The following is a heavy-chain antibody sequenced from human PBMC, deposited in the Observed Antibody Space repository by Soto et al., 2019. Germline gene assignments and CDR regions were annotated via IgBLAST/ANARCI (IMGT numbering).Heavy chain of an antibody. V-gene: IGHV1-18*01. D-gene: IGHD3-22*01. Sequence: ASVKVSCKTSGYSFTTYGISWVRQDTGQGLEWMGWISSYNGKTNYAQKHQGRLTMTTDTSTSTVYMELRSLTSDDTAVYYCARDTPHRRDSSEIDPWGQGTLVTVSS. CDR1: GYSFTTYG. CDR2: ISSYNGKT. J-gene: IGHJ5*02. CDR3: ARDTPHRRDSSEIDP.